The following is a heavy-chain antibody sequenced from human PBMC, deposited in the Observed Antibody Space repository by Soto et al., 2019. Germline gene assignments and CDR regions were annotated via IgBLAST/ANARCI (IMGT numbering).Heavy chain of an antibody. CDR1: GFTFSSYG. J-gene: IGHJ4*02. V-gene: IGHV3-30*18. D-gene: IGHD6-19*01. CDR3: AKRAVAGYFDY. Sequence: GGSLRLSXAASGFTFSSYGMHWVRQAPGKGLEWVAVISYDGSNKYYADSVKGRFTISRDNSKNTLYLQMNSLRAEDTAVYYCAKRAVAGYFDYWGQGTLVTVSS. CDR2: ISYDGSNK.